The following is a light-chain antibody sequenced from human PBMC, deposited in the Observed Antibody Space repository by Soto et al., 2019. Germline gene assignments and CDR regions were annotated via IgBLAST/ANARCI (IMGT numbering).Light chain of an antibody. J-gene: IGKJ3*01. Sequence: DIVMTQSPATLSVSPGERATLSCRASQTISSNLAWYRQKPGQTPRLLIYGASTRAAGIPARFSGSGSGTDFTLTITSLQSEDFAVYYCQQYNNWPPFTFGPGTKVDIK. CDR2: GAS. CDR3: QQYNNWPPFT. V-gene: IGKV3-15*01. CDR1: QTISSN.